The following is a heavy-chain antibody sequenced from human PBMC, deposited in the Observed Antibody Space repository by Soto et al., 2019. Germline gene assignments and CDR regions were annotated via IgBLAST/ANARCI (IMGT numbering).Heavy chain of an antibody. J-gene: IGHJ5*02. Sequence: ASVKVSCKAAGYTFTSYYMHWVRQAPGQGLEWMGIINPSGGSTSYAQKFQGRVTMTRDTSTSTVYMELSSLRSEDTAVYYCARDGAAAGTAYNWFDPWGQGTLVTVS. CDR3: ARDGAAAGTAYNWFDP. CDR2: INPSGGST. V-gene: IGHV1-46*01. CDR1: GYTFTSYY. D-gene: IGHD6-13*01.